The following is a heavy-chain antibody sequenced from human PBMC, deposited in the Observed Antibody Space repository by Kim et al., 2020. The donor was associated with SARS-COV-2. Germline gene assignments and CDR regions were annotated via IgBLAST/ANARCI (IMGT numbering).Heavy chain of an antibody. Sequence: PKGRVTISVDTSKNQFSLKLSSVTAADTAVYYCASQYYDFWSGFPHYFDYWGQGTLVTVSS. D-gene: IGHD3-3*01. CDR3: ASQYYDFWSGFPHYFDY. V-gene: IGHV4-34*01. J-gene: IGHJ4*02.